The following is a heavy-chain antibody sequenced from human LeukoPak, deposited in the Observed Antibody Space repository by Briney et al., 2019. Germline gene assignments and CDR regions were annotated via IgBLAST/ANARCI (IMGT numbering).Heavy chain of an antibody. CDR3: ARDLWSSGWYSRSY. V-gene: IGHV3-21*01. CDR1: GFTFSSYS. CDR2: ISSSSSYI. J-gene: IGHJ4*02. D-gene: IGHD6-19*01. Sequence: GGSLRLSCAASGFTFSSYSMNWVRQAPGKGLEWVSSISSSSSYIYYADSVKGRFTISRDNAKNSLHLQMNSLRAEDTAVYYCARDLWSSGWYSRSYWGQGTLVTVSS.